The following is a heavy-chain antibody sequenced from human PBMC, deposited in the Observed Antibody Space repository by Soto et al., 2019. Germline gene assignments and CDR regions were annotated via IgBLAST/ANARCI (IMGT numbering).Heavy chain of an antibody. D-gene: IGHD6-19*01. CDR2: IYSSGST. CDR1: GFTVTSSY. CDR3: AREASGSGWWSQGSFES. Sequence: EVQLVESGGGLVQPGGSLRLSCAASGFTVTSSYISWVRQAPGKRLEWVSTIYSSGSTYYAASVRGRFIISRDISGNTVDLQMNSLTVEDTAVYYCAREASGSGWWSQGSFESWGQGTLVTVSS. J-gene: IGHJ5*01. V-gene: IGHV3-66*01.